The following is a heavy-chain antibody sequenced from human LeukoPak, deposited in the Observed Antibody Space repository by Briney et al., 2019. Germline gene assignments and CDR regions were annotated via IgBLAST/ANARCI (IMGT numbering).Heavy chain of an antibody. Sequence: PGRSLRLSCAASGFTFSSYGMHWVRQAPGKGLEWVAVISYDGSNKYYADSEKGRFTISRDNSKNTLYLQMNSLRAEDTAVYYCAKDAAAVAGTSGDYWGQGTLVTVSS. J-gene: IGHJ4*02. V-gene: IGHV3-30*18. CDR3: AKDAAAVAGTSGDY. D-gene: IGHD6-19*01. CDR1: GFTFSSYG. CDR2: ISYDGSNK.